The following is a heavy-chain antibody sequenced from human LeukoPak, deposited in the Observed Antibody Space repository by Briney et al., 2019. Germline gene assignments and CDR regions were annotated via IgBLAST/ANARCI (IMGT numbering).Heavy chain of an antibody. J-gene: IGHJ6*03. Sequence: SGPTLVNPTQTLTLTCTFSGFSLSTSGMCVSWIRQPPGKALEWLARIDWDDDKYYSTSLKTRLTISKHTSKNQVVLTMTNMDPVDTATYYCARTVLGGYCSSTSCSTRYYYYMDVWGKGTTVTISS. CDR3: ARTVLGGYCSSTSCSTRYYYYMDV. CDR2: IDWDDDK. CDR1: GFSLSTSGMC. V-gene: IGHV2-70*11. D-gene: IGHD2-2*01.